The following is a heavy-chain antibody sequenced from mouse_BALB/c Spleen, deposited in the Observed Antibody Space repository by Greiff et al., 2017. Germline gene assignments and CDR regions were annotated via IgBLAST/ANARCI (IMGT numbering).Heavy chain of an antibody. CDR3: AREDGNYLYAMDY. Sequence: QVQLKQSGPGLVAPSQSLSITCTVSGFSLTSYGVHWVRQPPGKGLEWLGVIWAGGSTNYNSALMSRLSISKDNSKSQVFLKINSLQTDDTAMYYCAREDGNYLYAMDYWGQGTSVTVSS. V-gene: IGHV2-9*02. D-gene: IGHD2-1*01. J-gene: IGHJ4*01. CDR1: GFSLTSYG. CDR2: IWAGGST.